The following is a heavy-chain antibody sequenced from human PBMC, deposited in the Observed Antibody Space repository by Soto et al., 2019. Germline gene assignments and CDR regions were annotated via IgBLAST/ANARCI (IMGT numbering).Heavy chain of an antibody. J-gene: IGHJ4*02. CDR1: GGSITSSSYY. D-gene: IGHD4-17*01. V-gene: IGHV4-39*01. Sequence: PSETLSLTCTVSGGSITSSSYYWGWIRQPPGKGLEWIGGIYYSGRFYYNPSLKSRVTMSVDTSKNQFSLTLNSVTAADAAVYYCARQRTTVVTQAYFDFWGQGTLVTVSS. CDR2: IYYSGRF. CDR3: ARQRTTVVTQAYFDF.